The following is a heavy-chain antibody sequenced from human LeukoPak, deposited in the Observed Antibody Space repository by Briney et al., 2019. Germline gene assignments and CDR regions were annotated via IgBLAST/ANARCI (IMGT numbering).Heavy chain of an antibody. CDR1: GDSVSSNSAA. V-gene: IGHV6-1*01. CDR3: ARDPRGHSGSTDDAFDI. D-gene: IGHD5-12*01. Sequence: SQTLSLTCAISGDSVSSNSAAWNWIRQSPSRGLEWLGRTYYRSKWYNDYAVSVKSRITINPDTSKNQFSLQLNSVTPEDTAVYYCARDPRGHSGSTDDAFDIWGQGTMVTVSS. J-gene: IGHJ3*02. CDR2: TYYRSKWYN.